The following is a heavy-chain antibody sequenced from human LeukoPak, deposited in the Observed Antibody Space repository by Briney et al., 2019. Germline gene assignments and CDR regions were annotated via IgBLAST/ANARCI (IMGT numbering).Heavy chain of an antibody. CDR2: FDPEDGET. Sequence: PGASVKVSCKVSGYTLTELSMHWVRQTPGKGLEWMGGFDPEDGETIYAQKFQGRVTMTEDTSTDTAYMELSSLRSEDTAVYYCATVRKVRGVNGEYYFDYWGQGTLVTVSS. D-gene: IGHD3-10*01. J-gene: IGHJ4*02. V-gene: IGHV1-24*01. CDR3: ATVRKVRGVNGEYYFDY. CDR1: GYTLTELS.